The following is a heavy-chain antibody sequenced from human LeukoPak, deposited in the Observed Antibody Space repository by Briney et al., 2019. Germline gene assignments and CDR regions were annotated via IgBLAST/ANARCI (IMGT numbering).Heavy chain of an antibody. D-gene: IGHD6-13*01. J-gene: IGHJ3*02. CDR1: GFTFSSYG. CDR2: ISYDGSNK. V-gene: IGHV3-30*18. CDR3: AKNRKIAGPDAFDI. Sequence: PGGSLRLSCAASGFTFSSYGMHWVRQAPGKGLEWVAVISYDGSNKYYADSVKGRFTISRDNSKNTLYLQMNSLRAEDTAVYYCAKNRKIAGPDAFDIWGQGTMVTVSS.